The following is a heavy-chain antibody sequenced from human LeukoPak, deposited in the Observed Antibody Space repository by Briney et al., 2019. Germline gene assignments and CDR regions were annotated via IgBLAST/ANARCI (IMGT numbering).Heavy chain of an antibody. D-gene: IGHD2/OR15-2a*01. CDR2: ISTSGSA. CDR1: GGSFDSNY. Sequence: SETLSLTCTVSGGSFDSNYWSWIRQPAGKGLEWIGRISTSGSADYNPSLKGRVTMSVDTSKKLFSLKLSSVTAADTAVYYCARDIGTEIYLFDWFDFWGQGTLATVSS. CDR3: ARDIGTEIYLFDWFDF. J-gene: IGHJ5*01. V-gene: IGHV4-4*07.